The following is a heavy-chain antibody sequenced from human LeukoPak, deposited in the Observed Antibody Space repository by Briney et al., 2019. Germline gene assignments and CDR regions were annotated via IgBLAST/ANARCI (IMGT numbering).Heavy chain of an antibody. CDR3: ASAVVSFAFDY. CDR2: IYHSGST. CDR1: GFTFSSYAM. J-gene: IGHJ4*02. Sequence: PGGSLRLSCAASGFTFSSYAMSWVRQAPGKGLEWIGEIYHSGSTNYNPSLKSRVTISVDKSKNQFSLKLSSVTAADTAVYYCASAVVSFAFDYWGQGTLVTVSS. D-gene: IGHD4-23*01. V-gene: IGHV4-4*02.